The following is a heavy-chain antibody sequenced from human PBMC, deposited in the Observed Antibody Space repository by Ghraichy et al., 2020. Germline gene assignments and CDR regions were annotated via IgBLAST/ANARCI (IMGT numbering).Heavy chain of an antibody. Sequence: ASVKVSCKASGYTFNSYGISWVRQAPGQGLEWMGWISGYNGDTNYAQKLQGRVTMSTDTSTSTAYMELRSLRSDDTPVYYCASGELGSGWYGVYWGQGTLVTVSS. J-gene: IGHJ4*02. CDR1: GYTFNSYG. D-gene: IGHD6-19*01. CDR3: ASGELGSGWYGVY. V-gene: IGHV1-18*04. CDR2: ISGYNGDT.